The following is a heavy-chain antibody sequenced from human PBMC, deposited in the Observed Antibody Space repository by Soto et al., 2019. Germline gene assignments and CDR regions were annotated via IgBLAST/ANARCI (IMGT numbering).Heavy chain of an antibody. CDR1: GFTFSSYG. V-gene: IGHV3-33*01. CDR3: ARDERGSYFGAVWRNYYYGMDV. CDR2: IWYDGSNK. J-gene: IGHJ6*02. D-gene: IGHD1-26*01. Sequence: QVQLVESGGGVVQPGRSLRLSCAASGFTFSSYGMHWVRQAPGKGLEWVAVIWYDGSNKYYADPVKGRFTISRDNSKNTLYLQMNSLRAEDTAVYYCARDERGSYFGAVWRNYYYGMDVWGQGTTVTVSS.